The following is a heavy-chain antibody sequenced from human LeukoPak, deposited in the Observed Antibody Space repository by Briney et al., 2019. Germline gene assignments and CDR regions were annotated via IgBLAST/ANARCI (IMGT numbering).Heavy chain of an antibody. D-gene: IGHD3-22*01. CDR1: GGSISSYY. CDR2: IYYSGST. Sequence: PSETLSLTCPVSGGSISSYYWSWIRQPPGKGLEWLGYIYYSGSTNYNPSLKSRVTISVDTSKNQFSLKLSSVTAADTAVYYCASSGYDSSGYYYNDAFDIWGQGTMVTVSS. CDR3: ASSGYDSSGYYYNDAFDI. J-gene: IGHJ3*02. V-gene: IGHV4-59*01.